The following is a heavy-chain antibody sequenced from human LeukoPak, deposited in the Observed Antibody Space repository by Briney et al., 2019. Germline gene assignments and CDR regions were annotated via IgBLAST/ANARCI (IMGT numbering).Heavy chain of an antibody. D-gene: IGHD6-6*01. CDR2: IYYRGNT. J-gene: IGHJ4*02. CDR1: GASISSYY. CDR3: PGKIAARLDY. Sequence: SGTLSLTCTVSGASISSYYWNGIRQPPGKGLEWVGYIYYRGNTNYNPALKISVNMSVDTSKNQFSLKLSSVTAADTAVYYCPGKIAARLDYWGRGTLVTVSS. V-gene: IGHV4-59*12.